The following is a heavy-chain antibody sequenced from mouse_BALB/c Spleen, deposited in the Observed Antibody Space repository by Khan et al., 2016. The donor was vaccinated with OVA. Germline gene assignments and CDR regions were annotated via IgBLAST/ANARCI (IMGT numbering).Heavy chain of an antibody. D-gene: IGHD6-1*01. J-gene: IGHJ1*01. CDR2: INTYTGEP. Sequence: QIQLVQSGPELKKPGETVKISCKASGYTFTNYGMNWVKQAPGKGLKWMGWINTYTGEPTYADDFKGRFAFSLETSANTAYLQINNLKNEDTATXFGARSASYWFFDVWGAGTTVTVSS. CDR3: ARSASYWFFDV. CDR1: GYTFTNYG. V-gene: IGHV9-3-1*01.